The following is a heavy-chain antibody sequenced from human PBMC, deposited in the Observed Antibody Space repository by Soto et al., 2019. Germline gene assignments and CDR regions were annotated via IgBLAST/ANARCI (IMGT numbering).Heavy chain of an antibody. CDR1: GGSFSGYY. CDR3: ARVPVDANIWFAP. CDR2: INHSGST. Sequence: SETLSLTCAVYGGSFSGYYWSWIRQPPGKGLEWIGEINHSGSTNYNPSLKSRVTISVDTSKNQFSLKLSSVTAADTAVYYCARVPVDANIWFAPWGQGTLVTVS. J-gene: IGHJ5*02. V-gene: IGHV4-34*01. D-gene: IGHD2-15*01.